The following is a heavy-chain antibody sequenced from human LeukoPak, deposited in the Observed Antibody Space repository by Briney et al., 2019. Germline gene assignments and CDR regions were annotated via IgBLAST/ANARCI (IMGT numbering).Heavy chain of an antibody. J-gene: IGHJ4*02. CDR2: ISPYNGET. Sequence: ASVKVSCSISGYLFNNFCISWVRQAPGQGPEWIGSISPYNGETNYGQKIQGRLTMNTDQSSGTLYLEVRSWRSGDAAVYYCAREYGYKYGPLDYWGQGALVTVSS. V-gene: IGHV1-18*04. CDR3: AREYGYKYGPLDY. CDR1: GYLFNNFC. D-gene: IGHD5-18*01.